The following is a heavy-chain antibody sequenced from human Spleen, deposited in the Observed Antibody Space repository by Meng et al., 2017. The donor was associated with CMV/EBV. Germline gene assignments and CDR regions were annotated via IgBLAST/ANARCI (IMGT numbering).Heavy chain of an antibody. V-gene: IGHV3-21*01. J-gene: IGHJ5*02. CDR3: ARAHTELVISDGSWFDP. CDR1: SLSSYR. D-gene: IGHD2-2*01. CDR2: ISRSSSYI. Sequence: SLSSYRMNWVRQAPEKGLEWVSSISRSSSYIYYADSVKGRFTISRDNAKNSLYLQMNSLRAEDTAVYYCARAHTELVISDGSWFDPWGQGTLVTVSS.